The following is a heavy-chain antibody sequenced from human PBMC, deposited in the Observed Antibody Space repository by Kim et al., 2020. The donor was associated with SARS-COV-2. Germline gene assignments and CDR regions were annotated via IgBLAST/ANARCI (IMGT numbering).Heavy chain of an antibody. J-gene: IGHJ6*02. CDR2: ISSSSSYI. CDR3: ARVGAGTTPPYYYYGMDV. CDR1: GFTFSSYS. V-gene: IGHV3-21*01. Sequence: GGSLRLSCAASGFTFSSYSMNWVRQAPGKGLEWVSSISSSSSYIYYADSVKGRFTISRDNAKNSLYLQMNSLRAEDTAVYYCARVGAGTTPPYYYYGMDVWGQGTTVTVSS. D-gene: IGHD6-19*01.